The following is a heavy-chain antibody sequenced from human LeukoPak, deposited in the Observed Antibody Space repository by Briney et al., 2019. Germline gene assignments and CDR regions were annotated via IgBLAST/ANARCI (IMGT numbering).Heavy chain of an antibody. CDR3: AKGYCSSTSCSIHFDY. CDR2: ISWNSGSI. CDR1: GFTFDDYA. Sequence: PGGSLRPSCAASGFTFDDYAMHWVRQAPGKGLEWVSGISWNSGSIGYADSVKGRFTISRDNAKNSLYLQMNSLRAEDMALYYCAKGYCSSTSCSIHFDYWGQGTLVTVSS. D-gene: IGHD2-2*01. V-gene: IGHV3-9*03. J-gene: IGHJ4*02.